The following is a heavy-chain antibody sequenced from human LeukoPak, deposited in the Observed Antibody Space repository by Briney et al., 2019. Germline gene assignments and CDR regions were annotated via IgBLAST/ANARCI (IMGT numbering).Heavy chain of an antibody. CDR1: GFTFSSYG. CDR3: ARDSSYYDSSGYYYWFDP. V-gene: IGHV3-33*01. D-gene: IGHD3-22*01. J-gene: IGHJ5*02. CDR2: IWYDGSNK. Sequence: GGSLRLSCAASGFTFSSYGMHWVRQAPGKGLEWVAVIWYDGSNKYYVDSVKGRFTISRDNSKNTLYLQMNSLRAEDTAVYYCARDSSYYDSSGYYYWFDPWGQGTLVTVSS.